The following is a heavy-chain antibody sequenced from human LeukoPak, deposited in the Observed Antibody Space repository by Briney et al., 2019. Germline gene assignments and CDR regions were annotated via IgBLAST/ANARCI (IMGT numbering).Heavy chain of an antibody. CDR3: ARESIAAAGFDY. J-gene: IGHJ4*02. D-gene: IGHD6-13*01. Sequence: SETLSLTCSVSGFSISSGYYWGWIRQPPGKGLEWIGSIYHSGSTHYNPSLKTRVTISVDTSKNQFSLKLSSVTAADTAVYYCARESIAAAGFDYWGQGTLVTVSS. CDR2: IYHSGST. CDR1: GFSISSGYY. V-gene: IGHV4-38-2*02.